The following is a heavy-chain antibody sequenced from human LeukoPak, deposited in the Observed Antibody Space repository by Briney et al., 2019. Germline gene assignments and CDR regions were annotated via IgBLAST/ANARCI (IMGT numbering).Heavy chain of an antibody. CDR1: GGSFSGYY. CDR2: INNSEST. CDR3: ARAPYGSATNNYYMDV. D-gene: IGHD3-10*01. J-gene: IGHJ6*03. V-gene: IGHV4-34*01. Sequence: SETLSLTCAVYGGSFSGYYWSWIRQPPGKGLEWIGEINNSESTNYNPSLKSRVTISVDTSKNQFSLKLSSVTAADTAVYYCARAPYGSATNNYYMDVWGKGTTVTVSS.